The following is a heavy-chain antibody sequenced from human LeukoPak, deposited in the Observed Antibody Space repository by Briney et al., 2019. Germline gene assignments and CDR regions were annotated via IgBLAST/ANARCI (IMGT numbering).Heavy chain of an antibody. J-gene: IGHJ4*02. CDR1: GFTFSSYA. CDR2: ISGSGGST. V-gene: IGHV3-23*01. CDR3: AKSPSGGFGELRYFDY. D-gene: IGHD3-10*01. Sequence: GGSLRLSCAASGFTFSSYAMSWVRQAPGKGLEWVPAISGSGGSTYYADSVKGRFTISRDNSKNTLYLQMNSLRAEDTAVYYCAKSPSGGFGELRYFDYWGQGTLVTVSS.